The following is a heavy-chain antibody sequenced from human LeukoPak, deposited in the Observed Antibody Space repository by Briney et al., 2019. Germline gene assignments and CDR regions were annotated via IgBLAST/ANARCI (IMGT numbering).Heavy chain of an antibody. Sequence: PSETLSLTCAVSGYSISSTNWWGWIRQPPGKGLEWIGYIYYSGSTYYNPSLKSRVTMSVDTSKNQFSLKLGSVTAVDTAVYYCAKYSGSYYVDYWGQGTLVTVSS. CDR2: IYYSGST. D-gene: IGHD1-26*01. V-gene: IGHV4-28*01. J-gene: IGHJ4*02. CDR1: GYSISSTNW. CDR3: AKYSGSYYVDY.